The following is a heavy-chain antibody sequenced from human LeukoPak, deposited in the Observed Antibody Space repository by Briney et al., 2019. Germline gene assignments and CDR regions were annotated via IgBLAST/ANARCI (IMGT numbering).Heavy chain of an antibody. Sequence: GGSLRLSCAASGFTFSSYSMNWVRQAPGKGLEWVSYISSSSSTIYYADSVKGRFTISRDNAKNSLYLQMNSLRAEDTAVYYCARGSSSWYWWYFDYWGQGTLVTVSS. J-gene: IGHJ4*02. CDR3: ARGSSSWYWWYFDY. V-gene: IGHV3-48*04. CDR1: GFTFSSYS. CDR2: ISSSSSTI. D-gene: IGHD6-13*01.